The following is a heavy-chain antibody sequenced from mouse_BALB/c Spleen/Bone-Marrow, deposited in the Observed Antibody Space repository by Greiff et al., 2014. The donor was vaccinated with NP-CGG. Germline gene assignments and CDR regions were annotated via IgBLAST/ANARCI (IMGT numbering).Heavy chain of an antibody. CDR1: GDSITSGY. Sequence: VQLKESGPSLVKPSQTLSLTCSVTGDSITSGYWNWIRKFPGNKLEYMGYISYSGSTYYNPSLKSRISITRDTSKNQYHLQLNSVTTEDTATYYCARGGGSSYNYAMDYWGQGTSVTVSS. J-gene: IGHJ4*01. D-gene: IGHD1-1*01. V-gene: IGHV3-8*02. CDR2: ISYSGST. CDR3: ARGGGSSYNYAMDY.